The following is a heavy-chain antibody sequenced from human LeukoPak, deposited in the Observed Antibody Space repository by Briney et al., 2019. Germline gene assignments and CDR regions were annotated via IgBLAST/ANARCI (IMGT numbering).Heavy chain of an antibody. Sequence: GASVKVSCKASGYTFTSYDINWVRQAPGQGLEWMGWMNPNSGNTGYAQKFQGRVTMTRNTSISTAYMELSSMRSEDTAVYYCARDGDRRGGYQPDYWGQGTLVTVSS. CDR3: ARDGDRRGGYQPDY. J-gene: IGHJ4*02. D-gene: IGHD2-15*01. V-gene: IGHV1-8*01. CDR2: MNPNSGNT. CDR1: GYTFTSYD.